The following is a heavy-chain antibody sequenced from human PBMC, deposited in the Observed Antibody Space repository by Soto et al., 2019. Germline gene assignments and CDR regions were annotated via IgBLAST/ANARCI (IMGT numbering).Heavy chain of an antibody. V-gene: IGHV1-2*04. J-gene: IGHJ4*02. CDR1: GYTFTGYY. Sequence: GASAKVSCKASGYTFTGYYMHWVRQAPGQGLEWMGWINPNSGGTNYAQKFQGWVTMTRDTSISTAYMELSRLRSDDTAVYYCAVGDSRSWYPAGYRGQGTLVTVSS. CDR2: INPNSGGT. D-gene: IGHD6-13*01. CDR3: AVGDSRSWYPAGY.